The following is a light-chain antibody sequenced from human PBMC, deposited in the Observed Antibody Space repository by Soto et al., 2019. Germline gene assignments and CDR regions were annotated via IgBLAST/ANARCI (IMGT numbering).Light chain of an antibody. J-gene: IGKJ4*02. V-gene: IGKV3-15*01. CDR3: QHYTNWPLT. Sequence: EIVMTQSPATLSVSPGERATLSCRASHSVSSRLAWYQQKPGQAPRLLIYGASTRSTGLPARFSGSGSGTEFTLTISSPQSEDFAVYYCQHYTNWPLTVGGGTKVEIK. CDR1: HSVSSR. CDR2: GAS.